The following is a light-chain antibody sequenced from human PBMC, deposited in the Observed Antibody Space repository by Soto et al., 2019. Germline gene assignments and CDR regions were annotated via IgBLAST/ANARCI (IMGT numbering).Light chain of an antibody. CDR1: SSDVGRYNL. V-gene: IGLV2-23*02. Sequence: QSALTQPASVSGSPGQSITISCTGTSSDVGRYNLVSWYQQHPGKAPKLIIYEVSKWPSGVSNRFSGSKSGNTAALTISGLQAEDDADYYCCSYAGSTTYVVFGGGTKVTVL. CDR2: EVS. CDR3: CSYAGSTTYVV. J-gene: IGLJ2*01.